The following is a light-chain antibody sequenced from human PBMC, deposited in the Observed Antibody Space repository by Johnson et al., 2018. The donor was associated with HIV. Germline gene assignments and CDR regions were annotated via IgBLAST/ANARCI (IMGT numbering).Light chain of an antibody. CDR3: GTWDNSLNPAYV. V-gene: IGLV1-51*02. CDR1: SSNIGSHY. Sequence: QSVLTQSPSVSAAPGQKVTISCSGSSSNIGSHYVSWYQQLPGTAPKLLIYENNKRPSGIPDRFSGSKSVPSATLVITGLQTGDEADYYCGTWDNSLNPAYVFGTGTKVTVL. J-gene: IGLJ1*01. CDR2: ENN.